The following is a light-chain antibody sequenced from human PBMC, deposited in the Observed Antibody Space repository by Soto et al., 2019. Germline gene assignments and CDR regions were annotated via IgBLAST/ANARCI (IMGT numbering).Light chain of an antibody. V-gene: IGLV1-47*01. Sequence: QSVLTQPPSASGTPGQRVTMSCSGTSSNIANNCVYWYQQLPGTAPKLLIYRSDQRPSGVPDRFSASKSGTSASLAISGLRSEDEADYYCASWDDNLSGVVFGGGTKLTVL. CDR3: ASWDDNLSGVV. CDR2: RSD. CDR1: SSNIANNC. J-gene: IGLJ3*02.